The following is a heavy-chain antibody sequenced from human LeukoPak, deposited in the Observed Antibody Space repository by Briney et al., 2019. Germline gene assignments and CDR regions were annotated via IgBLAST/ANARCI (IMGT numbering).Heavy chain of an antibody. CDR2: VSSGTSYI. V-gene: IGHV3-21*01. D-gene: IGHD5-18*01. Sequence: GGSLRLSCAASGFTFSSYDMNWVRQAPGKGLEWVSSVSSGTSYINYADSVKGRFTISRDNAKNSLYLQMNSLRAEDTAVYYCARERPTAMAHDYWGQGTLVTVSS. CDR1: GFTFSSYD. CDR3: ARERPTAMAHDY. J-gene: IGHJ4*02.